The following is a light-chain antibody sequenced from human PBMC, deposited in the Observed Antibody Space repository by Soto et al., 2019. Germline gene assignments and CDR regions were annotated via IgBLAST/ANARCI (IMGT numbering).Light chain of an antibody. V-gene: IGLV2-14*01. CDR3: SSYTGTRSFV. Sequence: QSVLTQPASVSGSPGQSITISCTGTSSDVGGYDYVSWYQQLPGKAPKLMIYDVNNRPSGVSNRFSGSKSGNTASLTISGLQAEDEADYYCSSYTGTRSFVFGGGTKVTVL. CDR1: SSDVGGYDY. J-gene: IGLJ1*01. CDR2: DVN.